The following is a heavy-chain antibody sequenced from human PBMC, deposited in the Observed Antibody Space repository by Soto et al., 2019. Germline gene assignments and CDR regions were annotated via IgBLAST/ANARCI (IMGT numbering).Heavy chain of an antibody. CDR2: LYTRGTT. Sequence: LSLTCSVSGASIINFYWSWIRQSAGKGLEWIGRLYTRGTTDYNPSLKSRVTMSIDTSKNRVSLSLTSVTAADTAVYFCARGEGNSYYAYHFDTWGQGALVTVSS. CDR1: GASIINFY. D-gene: IGHD2-21*01. CDR3: ARGEGNSYYAYHFDT. J-gene: IGHJ4*02. V-gene: IGHV4-4*07.